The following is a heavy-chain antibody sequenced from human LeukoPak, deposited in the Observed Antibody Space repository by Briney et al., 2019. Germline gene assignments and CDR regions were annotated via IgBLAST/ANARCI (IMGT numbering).Heavy chain of an antibody. CDR1: GGSFSGYY. D-gene: IGHD6-19*01. V-gene: IGHV4-34*01. J-gene: IGHJ4*02. Sequence: SETLSLTCAVYGGSFSGYYWSWIRQPPGKGPEWIGEINHSGSTNYNPSLKSRVTISVDTSKNQFSLKLSSVTAEDTAVYYCAREEQEQWLVQDYWGQGTLVTVSS. CDR2: INHSGST. CDR3: AREEQEQWLVQDY.